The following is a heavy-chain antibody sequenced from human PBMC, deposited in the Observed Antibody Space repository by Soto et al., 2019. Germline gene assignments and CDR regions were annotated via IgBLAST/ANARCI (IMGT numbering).Heavy chain of an antibody. D-gene: IGHD5-12*01. CDR3: GGGRATIPRGFDH. Sequence: SETLSLTCTVSGGSISSGDYYWSWIRQPPGKGLEWIGYIYYSGSTYYNPSLNSRVTISVDTSKNQFSLKLSSVTAADTAVYYCGGGRATIPRGFDHWGQGTLVTVSS. CDR1: GGSISSGDYY. CDR2: IYYSGST. V-gene: IGHV4-30-4*01. J-gene: IGHJ5*02.